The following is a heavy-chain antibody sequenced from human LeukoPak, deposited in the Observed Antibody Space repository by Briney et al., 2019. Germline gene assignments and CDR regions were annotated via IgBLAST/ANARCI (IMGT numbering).Heavy chain of an antibody. V-gene: IGHV4-39*07. CDR3: ARDRGVSGFDY. CDR2: IFYSGST. Sequence: SETLSLTCTVSGGSISTSNYYWGWIRQPPGKGLEWIGNIFYSGSTYYSPSLRSRVTIPLDTSRNQFSLKLNSVTAADTAFYYCARDRGVSGFDYWGQGTLVTVSS. D-gene: IGHD6-13*01. J-gene: IGHJ4*02. CDR1: GGSISTSNYY.